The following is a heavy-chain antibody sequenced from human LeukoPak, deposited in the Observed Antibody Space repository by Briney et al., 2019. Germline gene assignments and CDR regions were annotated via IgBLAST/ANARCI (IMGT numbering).Heavy chain of an antibody. CDR2: INHSGST. CDR1: GVSFSGYY. J-gene: IGHJ3*02. V-gene: IGHV4-34*01. Sequence: SETLSLTCAVYGVSFSGYYWSWIRQPPGKGLEWIGEINHSGSTNYNPSLKSRVTISVDTSKNQFSLKLSSVTAADTAVYYCARVCLQTKWLLRERAFDIWGQGTMVTVSS. D-gene: IGHD3-22*01. CDR3: ARVCLQTKWLLRERAFDI.